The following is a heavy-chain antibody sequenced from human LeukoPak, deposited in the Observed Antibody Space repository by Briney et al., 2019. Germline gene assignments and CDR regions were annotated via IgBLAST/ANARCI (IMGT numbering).Heavy chain of an antibody. D-gene: IGHD3-22*01. V-gene: IGHV3-74*01. Sequence: GGSLRLSCAASGFTFSNYWMHWVRHAPGKGLVWVSGINSDGSSTIYADSVKGRFTISRDNAKNTLYLQINSLRAEDTAVYYCARVGSTGSFDYWGQGTLVTVSS. CDR1: GFTFSNYW. CDR2: INSDGSST. J-gene: IGHJ4*02. CDR3: ARVGSTGSFDY.